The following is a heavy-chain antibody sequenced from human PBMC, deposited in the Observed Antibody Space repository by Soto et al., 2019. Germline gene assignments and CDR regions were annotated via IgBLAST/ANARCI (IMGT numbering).Heavy chain of an antibody. J-gene: IGHJ6*02. CDR1: GFTFSSYV. Sequence: GGSLRLSCAASGFTFSSYVMAWVRQAPGKGLEWVSSITGIGNGRYYADSLKGRFTISRDNSKDTMYLQLDTLRGEDTAIYYCARAILEVKPGLSRRQPFRKNSHTKESFNYGMDVWGQGTTVTVSS. D-gene: IGHD3-3*02. CDR3: ARAILEVKPGLSRRQPFRKNSHTKESFNYGMDV. CDR2: ITGIGNGR. V-gene: IGHV3-23*01.